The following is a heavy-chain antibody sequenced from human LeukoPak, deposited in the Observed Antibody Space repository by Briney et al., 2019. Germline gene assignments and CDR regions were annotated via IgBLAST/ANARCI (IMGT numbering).Heavy chain of an antibody. Sequence: KSPETLSLTCAVYGGSFSGYYWSWIRQPPGKGLEWIGEINHSGSTNYNPSLKSRVTISVDTSKNQFSLKLSSVTAADTAVYYCARRTGGGNFDYWGQGTLVTVSS. D-gene: IGHD3-16*01. V-gene: IGHV4-34*01. CDR1: GGSFSGYY. CDR3: ARRTGGGNFDY. CDR2: INHSGST. J-gene: IGHJ4*02.